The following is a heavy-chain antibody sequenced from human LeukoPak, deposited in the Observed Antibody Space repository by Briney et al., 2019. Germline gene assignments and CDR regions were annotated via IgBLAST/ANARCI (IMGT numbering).Heavy chain of an antibody. CDR2: ISTSSNSI. CDR3: ARGQYYDILTGLGEDY. V-gene: IGHV3-48*04. Sequence: GGSLRLSCTASGFTFSRYSMNWVRQAPGKGLEWVSYISTSSNSIYYADSLKGRFTISRDNAKNSLYLLMNSLRVEDTAVYYCARGQYYDILTGLGEDYWGQGTLVTVSS. CDR1: GFTFSRYS. J-gene: IGHJ4*02. D-gene: IGHD3-9*01.